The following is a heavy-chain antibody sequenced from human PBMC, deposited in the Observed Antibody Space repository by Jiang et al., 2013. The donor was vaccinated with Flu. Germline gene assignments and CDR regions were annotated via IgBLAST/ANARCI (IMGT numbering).Heavy chain of an antibody. Sequence: SGAEVKKPGASVKFPARLLDTPSLAMLCIGCASPRTRLEWMGWINAGNGNTKYSQKFQGRVTITRDTSASTAYMELSSLRSEDTAVYYCARNEKGHVRTAKVVVITTGAFDIWGQGTMVTVSS. V-gene: IGHV1-3*01. CDR3: ARNEKGHVRTAKVVVITTGAFDI. CDR2: INAGNGNT. CDR1: DTPSLAML. J-gene: IGHJ3*02. D-gene: IGHD3-22*01.